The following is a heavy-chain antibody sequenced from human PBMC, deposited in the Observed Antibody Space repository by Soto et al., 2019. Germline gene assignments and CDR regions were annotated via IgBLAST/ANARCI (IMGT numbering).Heavy chain of an antibody. V-gene: IGHV5-10-1*01. CDR1: GYSFNSYW. J-gene: IGHJ4*02. Sequence: EVQLVQSGAEVKKPGESLRISCKGSGYSFNSYWISWVRQMPGKGLEWMGSIDPSDSYTNYSPSFQGHVTISVDKSISTAYLQWNSLKASATAMYYCVCISSVDYWGEGTLVTVSS. CDR2: IDPSDSYT. CDR3: VCISSVDY. D-gene: IGHD6-19*01.